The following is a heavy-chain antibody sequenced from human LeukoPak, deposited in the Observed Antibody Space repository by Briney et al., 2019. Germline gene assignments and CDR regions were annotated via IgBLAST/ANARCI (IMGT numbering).Heavy chain of an antibody. Sequence: PSETLCLTCTVSGGSISSSSYYWGWIRQPPGKGLEWIESIYYSGSTYYNPSLKSRVTISVDTSKTQFSLKLSAVTAADTAVYYCASLFKTGPHASYYMDVWGKGTTVTVSS. J-gene: IGHJ6*03. CDR3: ASLFKTGPHASYYMDV. D-gene: IGHD1-14*01. CDR1: GGSISSSSYY. CDR2: IYYSGST. V-gene: IGHV4-39*01.